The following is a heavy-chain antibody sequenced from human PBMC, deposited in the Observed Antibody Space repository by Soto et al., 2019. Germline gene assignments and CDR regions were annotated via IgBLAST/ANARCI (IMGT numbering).Heavy chain of an antibody. CDR2: IKQDGSEK. CDR3: AREGPSVAGAFDI. CDR1: GFTFSSYW. D-gene: IGHD6-19*01. Sequence: GGSLRLSCAASGFTFSSYWMSWVRQAPGKGLEWVANIKQDGSEKYYVDSVKGRFTISRDNAKNSLYLQMNSLRAEDTAVYYCAREGPSVAGAFDIWGQGTMVTVSS. V-gene: IGHV3-7*01. J-gene: IGHJ3*02.